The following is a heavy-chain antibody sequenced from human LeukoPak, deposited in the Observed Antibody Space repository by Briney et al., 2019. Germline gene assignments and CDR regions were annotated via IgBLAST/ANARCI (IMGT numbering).Heavy chain of an antibody. V-gene: IGHV3-23*01. CDR1: GFTFSRYG. J-gene: IGHJ4*02. CDR3: AREMVYSYGLFDY. CDR2: ISISGGST. Sequence: GGSLRLSCAASGFTFSRYGMSGVRQAQGKGVEWLSGISISGGSTSYADSVKGRFTISRDNHRNTVYMEMNRRRAEGTAVYYFAREMVYSYGLFDYWGQGTLVTVSS. D-gene: IGHD5-18*01.